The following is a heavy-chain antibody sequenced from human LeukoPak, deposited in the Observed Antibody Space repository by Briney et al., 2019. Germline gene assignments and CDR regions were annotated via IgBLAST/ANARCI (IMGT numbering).Heavy chain of an antibody. V-gene: IGHV3-74*01. Sequence: GGSLRLASPAAGFTFSRFWMFWVRQAPGKGPVWVSRINSDGTTTNYADSVKGRFTISRDNTKGTPYLEMNSLRAEDTAVYFCGTLGVMWEIDYWGQGTLVTVSS. D-gene: IGHD1-26*01. CDR1: GFTFSRFW. J-gene: IGHJ4*02. CDR2: INSDGTTT. CDR3: GTLGVMWEIDY.